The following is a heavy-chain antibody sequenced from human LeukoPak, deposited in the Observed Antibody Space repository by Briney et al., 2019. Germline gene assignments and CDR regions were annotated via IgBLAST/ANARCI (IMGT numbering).Heavy chain of an antibody. CDR3: ARGVAVAGTEGDAFDI. V-gene: IGHV1-69*06. D-gene: IGHD6-19*01. CDR1: GYTFTSYG. J-gene: IGHJ3*02. Sequence: GVSVKVSCKASGYTFTSYGISWVRQAPGQGLEWMGGIIPIFGTANYAQKFQGRVTITADKSTSTAYMELSSLRSEDTAVYYCARGVAVAGTEGDAFDIWGQGTMVTVSS. CDR2: IIPIFGTA.